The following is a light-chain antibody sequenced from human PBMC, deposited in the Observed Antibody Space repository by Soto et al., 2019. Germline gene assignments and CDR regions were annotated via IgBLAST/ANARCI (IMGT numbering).Light chain of an antibody. CDR2: SNN. CDR1: SSNIGGNS. Sequence: QSVLTQPPSASGTPGQRVTISCSGSSSNIGGNSVNWYQQLPGTAPKLLIYSNNQRPSGVPDRFSGSKSGTSASLAISGLLSEDEADYYCAAWDDSLNGLFGGGTQLTVL. J-gene: IGLJ2*01. CDR3: AAWDDSLNGL. V-gene: IGLV1-44*01.